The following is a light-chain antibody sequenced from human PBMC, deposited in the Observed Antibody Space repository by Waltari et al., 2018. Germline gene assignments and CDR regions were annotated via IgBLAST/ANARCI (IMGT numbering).Light chain of an antibody. CDR2: AVS. CDR1: CSDVGAYDL. Sequence: QSALTQPASVSGSTGQSITISCTGPCSDVGAYDLVSWYQQHPGKAPQHLIKAVSKRPSGVSTVFAGSKSGNVASLTISGLQADDDADYDCCSYGGSSPLYVFGPGTKVTVL. J-gene: IGLJ1*01. CDR3: CSYGGSSPLYV. V-gene: IGLV2-23*02.